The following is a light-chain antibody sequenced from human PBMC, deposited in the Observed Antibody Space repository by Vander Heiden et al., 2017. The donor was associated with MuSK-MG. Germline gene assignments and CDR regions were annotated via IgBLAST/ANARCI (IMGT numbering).Light chain of an antibody. J-gene: IGKJ5*01. CDR3: QQYYSYPSIT. CDR2: AAS. V-gene: IGKV1-8*01. CDR1: QGISSY. Sequence: SSFSASTGDRVTITCRASQGISSYLAWYQQKPGKAPTLLIYAASTLQSGVPSRFSGRGSGTDFTLTISCLQSEDYATYYCQQYYSYPSITFGQGTRLEIK.